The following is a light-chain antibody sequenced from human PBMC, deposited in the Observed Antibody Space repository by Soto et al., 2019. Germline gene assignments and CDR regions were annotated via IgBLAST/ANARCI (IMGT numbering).Light chain of an antibody. Sequence: QSVLTQPPSVSGAPGQGVTISCTGSSSNIGAGYDVHWYQQLPGTAPKLLIYGNSNRPSGVPDRFSGYKSGTSASLAITGLQAEDEADYYCQSYDSSLSGLVFGGGTKLTVL. CDR2: GNS. CDR3: QSYDSSLSGLV. J-gene: IGLJ2*01. CDR1: SSNIGAGYD. V-gene: IGLV1-40*01.